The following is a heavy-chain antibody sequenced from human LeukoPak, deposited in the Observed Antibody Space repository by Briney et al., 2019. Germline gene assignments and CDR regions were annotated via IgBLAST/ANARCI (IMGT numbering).Heavy chain of an antibody. D-gene: IGHD3-10*02. V-gene: IGHV5-10-1*01. Sequence: GGPLQISSQGSGCDFTSNWITWVGRKSGKSREWMGTIDPSDCYTIYSPSFQGHVTFSVDKSINTAFLQWSSLKPSDTAMYYCFCSDPFDIWGRGTMVTVSS. CDR2: IDPSDCYT. CDR1: GCDFTSNW. CDR3: FCSDPFDI. J-gene: IGHJ3*02.